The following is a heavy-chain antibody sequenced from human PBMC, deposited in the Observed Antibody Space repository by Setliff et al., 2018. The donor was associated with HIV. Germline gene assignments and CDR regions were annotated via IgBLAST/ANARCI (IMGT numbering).Heavy chain of an antibody. CDR1: GGTFSSYA. V-gene: IGHV1-69*05. D-gene: IGHD6-19*01. Sequence: GASVKVSCKASGGTFSSYAISWVRQAPGQGLEWMGGIIPIYGTANYAQKFQGRVTITTDESTSTAYMDLSSLRSEDTAVYYCARDSGVSSGWKNWFDSWGQGTLVTVSS. J-gene: IGHJ5*01. CDR3: ARDSGVSSGWKNWFDS. CDR2: IIPIYGTA.